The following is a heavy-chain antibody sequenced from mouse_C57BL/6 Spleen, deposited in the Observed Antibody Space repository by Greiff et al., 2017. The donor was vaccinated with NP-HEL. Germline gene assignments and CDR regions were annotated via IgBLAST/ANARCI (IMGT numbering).Heavy chain of an antibody. CDR1: GFTFTDYY. CDR2: IRNKANGYTT. Sequence: DVQLQESGGGLVQPGGSLSLSCAASGFTFTDYYMSWVRQPPGKALEWLGFIRNKANGYTTEYSASVKGRFTISRDNSQSILYLQMNALRAEDSATYYCARSITTGHYYAMDYWGQGTSVTVSS. D-gene: IGHD2-4*01. V-gene: IGHV7-3*01. CDR3: ARSITTGHYYAMDY. J-gene: IGHJ4*01.